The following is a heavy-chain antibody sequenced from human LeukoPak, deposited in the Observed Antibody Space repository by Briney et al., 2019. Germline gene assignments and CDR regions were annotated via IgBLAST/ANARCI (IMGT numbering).Heavy chain of an antibody. CDR3: TRHETISHVFDI. J-gene: IGHJ3*02. Sequence: PGGSLRLSXAASGFVFCGSAMHWVRQTSGKGLEWVGRIRSKGNNYATAYAASVKGRFTISRDDSKDTAYLQMNSLKTEDTAVYYCTRHETISHVFDIWGQGTMVTVSS. CDR1: GFVFCGSA. CDR2: IRSKGNNYAT. V-gene: IGHV3-73*01. D-gene: IGHD3-3*01.